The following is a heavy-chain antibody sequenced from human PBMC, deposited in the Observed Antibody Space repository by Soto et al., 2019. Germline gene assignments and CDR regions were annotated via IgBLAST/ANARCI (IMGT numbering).Heavy chain of an antibody. D-gene: IGHD5-18*01. Sequence: QVQLQESGPGLVKPPETLSLTCTVSGGSISNFYWSWIRQPPGKGLEWIGYVDYSGTANYNPSLKSRVSMSVDTSKNQLSPKVTSVTAADTAMYYCARADTAMTTPFDYWGQGTLVTVSS. J-gene: IGHJ4*02. CDR3: ARADTAMTTPFDY. CDR2: VDYSGTA. V-gene: IGHV4-59*12. CDR1: GGSISNFY.